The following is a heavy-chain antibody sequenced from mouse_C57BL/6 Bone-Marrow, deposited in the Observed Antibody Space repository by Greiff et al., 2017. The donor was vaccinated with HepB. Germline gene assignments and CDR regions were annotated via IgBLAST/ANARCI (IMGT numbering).Heavy chain of an antibody. Sequence: VHLKQSGTVLARPGASVKLSCKTSGYTFTSYWMHWVKQRPGQGLEWIGAIYPGNSDPSYTQKFKGKAKLTAVTSDSTAYMELSILTNEDSAVSYCTLPSLSTTAYYFDYWGQGTTLTVSS. V-gene: IGHV1-5*01. CDR1: GYTFTSYW. D-gene: IGHD1-1*01. J-gene: IGHJ2*01. CDR3: TLPSLSTTAYYFDY. CDR2: IYPGNSDP.